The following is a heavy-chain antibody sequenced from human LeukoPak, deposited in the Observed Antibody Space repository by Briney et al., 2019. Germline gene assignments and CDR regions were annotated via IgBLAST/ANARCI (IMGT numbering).Heavy chain of an antibody. Sequence: ASVKVSCKTSGDTFTNYLVHWVRQAPGQGLQWMGLINDGGGATTYAQDFQGRVTMTRDTCSSTVYLDLSSLRSEDTAVYYCARGVYYYHSGGYYDFDYWGQGTLVTVSS. D-gene: IGHD3-22*01. CDR1: GDTFTNYL. CDR2: INDGGGAT. J-gene: IGHJ4*02. V-gene: IGHV1-46*01. CDR3: ARGVYYYHSGGYYDFDY.